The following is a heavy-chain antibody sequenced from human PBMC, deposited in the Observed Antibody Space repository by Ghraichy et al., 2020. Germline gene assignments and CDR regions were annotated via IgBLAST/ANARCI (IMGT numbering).Heavy chain of an antibody. V-gene: IGHV3-30-3*01. D-gene: IGHD3-22*01. Sequence: GESLNISCAASGFTFSSYGIHWVRQAPGKGLEWVAVISYDGSNKYHAETVKGRFTISRDNSKNTLYLQMNSLRAEDTAVYYCARAGSTYSSLSQTLFDTGRDVWGQGTTVTVSS. CDR1: GFTFSSYG. CDR2: ISYDGSNK. CDR3: ARAGSTYSSLSQTLFDTGRDV. J-gene: IGHJ6*02.